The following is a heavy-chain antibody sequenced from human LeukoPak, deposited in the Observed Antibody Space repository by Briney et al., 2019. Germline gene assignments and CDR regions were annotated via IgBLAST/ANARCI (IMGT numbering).Heavy chain of an antibody. CDR1: GYTFTGYY. J-gene: IGHJ3*02. CDR3: ARSLQQQLVLDAFDI. CDR2: IIPIFGTA. Sequence: ASVKVSCKASGYTFTGYYMHWVRQAPGQGLEWMGGIIPIFGTANYAQKFQGRVTITADKSTSTAYMELSSLRSEDTAVYYCARSLQQQLVLDAFDIWGQGTMVTVSS. V-gene: IGHV1-69*06. D-gene: IGHD6-13*01.